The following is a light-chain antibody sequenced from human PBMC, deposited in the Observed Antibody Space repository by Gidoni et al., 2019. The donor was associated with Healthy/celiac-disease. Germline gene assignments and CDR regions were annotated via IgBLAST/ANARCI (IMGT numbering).Light chain of an antibody. CDR3: QQSYSTPFT. Sequence: DIQMTQSPSSLSASVGERVTITCRASQSISSYLNWYQQKPGKAPKLLIYAASSLQSGVPSRFSGSGSGTDFTLTISSLQPEDFATYYCQQSYSTPFTFXSXTKVDIK. V-gene: IGKV1-39*01. CDR2: AAS. J-gene: IGKJ3*01. CDR1: QSISSY.